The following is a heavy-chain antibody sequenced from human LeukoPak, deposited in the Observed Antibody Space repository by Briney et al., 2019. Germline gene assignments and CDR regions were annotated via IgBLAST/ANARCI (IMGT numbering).Heavy chain of an antibody. CDR2: FYNSGST. CDR3: ARTSSSRYLHFDY. J-gene: IGHJ4*02. V-gene: IGHV4-4*07. D-gene: IGHD6-13*01. CDR1: GGSISSHY. Sequence: SETLSLTCTVSGGSISSHYWTWIRQPAGKGLEWIGRFYNSGSTNYNPSLESRVTISVDTSKNQLSLKLSSVTAADTAVYYCARTSSSRYLHFDYWGQGTLVTVSS.